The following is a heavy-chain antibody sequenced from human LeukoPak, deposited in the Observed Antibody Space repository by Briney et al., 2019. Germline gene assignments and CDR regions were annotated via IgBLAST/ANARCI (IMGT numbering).Heavy chain of an antibody. V-gene: IGHV3-30*18. J-gene: IGHJ5*02. D-gene: IGHD3-22*01. CDR2: ISYDGSNK. CDR1: GFTFSSYG. Sequence: GGSLRLSCAASGFTFSSYGIHWVRQAPGKGLEWVAVISYDGSNKYYADSVKGRFTISRDNSKNTLYLQMNSLRAEDTAVYYCAKDTAHYYYDSSGPRFDPWGQGTLVTVSS. CDR3: AKDTAHYYYDSSGPRFDP.